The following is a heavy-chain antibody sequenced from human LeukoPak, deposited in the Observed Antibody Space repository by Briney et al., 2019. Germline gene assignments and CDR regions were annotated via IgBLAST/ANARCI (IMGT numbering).Heavy chain of an antibody. V-gene: IGHV3-33*01. CDR3: ARASLSYDSSGYMGY. Sequence: GGSLRLSCAASGFTFSSYGMHWVRQAPGKGLEWVAVIWYDGRNKYYADSVKGRITISRDNSKNTLYLQMNSLRAEDTAVYYCARASLSYDSSGYMGYWGQGTLVTVSS. D-gene: IGHD3-22*01. CDR1: GFTFSSYG. J-gene: IGHJ4*02. CDR2: IWYDGRNK.